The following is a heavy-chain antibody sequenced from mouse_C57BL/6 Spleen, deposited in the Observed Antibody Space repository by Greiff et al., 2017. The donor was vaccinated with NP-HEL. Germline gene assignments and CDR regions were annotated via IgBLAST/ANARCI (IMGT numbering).Heavy chain of an antibody. CDR1: GYAFSSYW. J-gene: IGHJ4*01. CDR3: ATIYYGNPYAMDY. V-gene: IGHV1-80*01. CDR2: IYPGDGDT. Sequence: VHLVESGAELVKPGASVKISCKASGYAFSSYWMNWVKQRPGKGLEWIGQIYPGDGDTNYNGKFKGKATLTADKSSSTAYMQLSSLTSEDSAVYFCATIYYGNPYAMDYWGQGTSVTVSS. D-gene: IGHD2-1*01.